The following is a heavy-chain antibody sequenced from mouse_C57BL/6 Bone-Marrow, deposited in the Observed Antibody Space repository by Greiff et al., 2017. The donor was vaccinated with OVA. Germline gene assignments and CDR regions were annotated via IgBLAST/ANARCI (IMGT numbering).Heavy chain of an antibody. CDR3: ARHIYYYGSSPWFAY. V-gene: IGHV5-6*01. CDR2: IRSGGSST. J-gene: IGHJ3*01. Sequence: EVNVVESGGDLVKPGGSLKLSCAASGFTFSSYGMSWVRQTPAKRLEWVATIRSGGSSTYYPDSVKGRFTLSRDNAKNTRYLQMSSLKSEDTAMYYCARHIYYYGSSPWFAYWGQGTLVTVSA. CDR1: GFTFSSYG. D-gene: IGHD1-1*01.